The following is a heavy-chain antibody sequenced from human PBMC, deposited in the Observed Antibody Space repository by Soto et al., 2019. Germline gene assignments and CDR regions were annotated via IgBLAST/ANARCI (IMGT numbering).Heavy chain of an antibody. V-gene: IGHV3-23*01. CDR1: GFTFNNYA. CDR2: VTFSGGST. J-gene: IGHJ5*02. D-gene: IGHD3-22*01. CDR3: AKGYYYDANYLDP. Sequence: GGSLRLSCAVSGFTFNNYAMSWVRQAPGEGLEWVSAVTFSGGSTFYADSVKGRFTISRDNSNNTLYLQMNSLRAEDTAVYYCAKGYYYDANYLDPWGQGTLVTVSS.